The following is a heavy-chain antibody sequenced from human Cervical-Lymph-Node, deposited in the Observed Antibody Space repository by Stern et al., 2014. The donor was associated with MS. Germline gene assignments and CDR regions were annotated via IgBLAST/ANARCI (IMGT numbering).Heavy chain of an antibody. D-gene: IGHD2-8*01. CDR2: ISYDGNHK. Sequence: HVQLVQSGGAVVQPGRSLRLSCAASGFTFRSSGMHWARQAPGKGLAWVTVISYDGNHKYYAASVKGRFTISRDNSKNTLHLQMNSVTPDDTAIYYCARDYEDTSMLFDHWGQGTLVTVSS. CDR3: ARDYEDTSMLFDH. CDR1: GFTFRSSG. V-gene: IGHV3-30*03. J-gene: IGHJ4*02.